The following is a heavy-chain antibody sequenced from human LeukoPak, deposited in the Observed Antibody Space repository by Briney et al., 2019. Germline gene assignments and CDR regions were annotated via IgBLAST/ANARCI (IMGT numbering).Heavy chain of an antibody. CDR2: IAHDGSNK. CDR3: AKDIGSYYDY. V-gene: IGHV3-30*02. CDR1: GSTFSSYG. Sequence: GGSLRLSCAASGSTFSSYGMHWVRQAPGKGLEWVALIAHDGSNKYYADSVKGRFTISRDNSKNTLYLEMNSLRAEDTAVYYCAKDIGSYYDYWGQGILVTVSS. J-gene: IGHJ4*02. D-gene: IGHD3-10*01.